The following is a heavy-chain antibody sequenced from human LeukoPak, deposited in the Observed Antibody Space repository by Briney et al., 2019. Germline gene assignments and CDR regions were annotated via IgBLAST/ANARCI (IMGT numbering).Heavy chain of an antibody. Sequence: SETLSLTCTVSGGSISSSSYYWGWIRQPPGKGLEWIGSTYYSGSTYYNPSLKSRVTISVDTSKNQFSLKLSSVTAADTAVYYCARRKGSGYYKSDYWGQGTLVTVSS. J-gene: IGHJ4*02. CDR1: GGSISSSSYY. CDR3: ARRKGSGYYKSDY. V-gene: IGHV4-39*01. D-gene: IGHD3-22*01. CDR2: TYYSGST.